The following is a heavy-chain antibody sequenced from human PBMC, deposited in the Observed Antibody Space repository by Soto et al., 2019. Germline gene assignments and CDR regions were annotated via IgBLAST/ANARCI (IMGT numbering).Heavy chain of an antibody. D-gene: IGHD2-21*02. CDR1: GYTFTSYA. Sequence: ASVKVSCKASGYTFTSYATHWVRQAPGQRLEWMGWINAGNGNTKYSQKFQGRVTITRDTSASTAYMELSSLRSEDTAVYYCARSIVVVTALGYWGQGTLVTVSS. CDR2: INAGNGNT. V-gene: IGHV1-3*01. CDR3: ARSIVVVTALGY. J-gene: IGHJ4*02.